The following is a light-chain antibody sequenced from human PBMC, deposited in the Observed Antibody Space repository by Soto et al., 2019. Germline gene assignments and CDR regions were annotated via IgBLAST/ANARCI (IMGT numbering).Light chain of an antibody. Sequence: QLVLTQSPSASASLGASVKLTCTLSSGHSSYAIAWHQQQPEKGPRYLMKLNSDGSHSKGDGIPDRFSGSSSGAERYLTISSHQSEDEADYYGQTCGTGIWVFGGGSKVTVL. CDR2: LNSDGSH. J-gene: IGLJ3*02. CDR1: SGHSSYA. CDR3: QTCGTGIWV. V-gene: IGLV4-69*01.